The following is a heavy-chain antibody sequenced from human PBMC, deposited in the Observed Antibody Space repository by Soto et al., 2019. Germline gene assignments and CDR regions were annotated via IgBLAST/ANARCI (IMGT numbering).Heavy chain of an antibody. J-gene: IGHJ6*02. CDR2: IYPHDSDT. Sequence: PGESLKISCKGSGYNFHTYWIAWVRQMPRKGLEWMGFIYPHDSDTRYSPSFRGQVTISADKSINTAYLQWTSLKASDTAIYFCARPTDYHYGMQVWGQGTTVTVSS. V-gene: IGHV5-51*01. CDR1: GYNFHTYW. D-gene: IGHD4-17*01. CDR3: ARPTDYHYGMQV.